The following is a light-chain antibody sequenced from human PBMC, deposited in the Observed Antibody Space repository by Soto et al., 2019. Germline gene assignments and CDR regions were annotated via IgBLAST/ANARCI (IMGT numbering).Light chain of an antibody. J-gene: IGLJ1*01. Sequence: QSALTQPASVSGSPGKSITISCTGTSSYVGDYNYVSWYQQHPGKAPKLMIYDVSNRPSGVSNRFSDSKSGNTASLTISGLQAEDEADYYCSSYTRSSTCDFGIGTKLTVL. CDR1: SSYVGDYNY. CDR2: DVS. V-gene: IGLV2-14*01. CDR3: SSYTRSSTCD.